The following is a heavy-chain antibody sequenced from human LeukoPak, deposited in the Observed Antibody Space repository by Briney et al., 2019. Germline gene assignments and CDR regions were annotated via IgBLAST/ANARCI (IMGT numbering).Heavy chain of an antibody. CDR3: ARYYRSGTYYTN. CDR2: IYYRGST. CDR1: GGSVSSSSYY. V-gene: IGHV4-39*01. J-gene: IGHJ4*02. Sequence: PSGTLSLTCTVSGGSVSSSSYYWDWIRQPPGKGLEWIGSIYYRGSTFYNPSLTSRITISVDTSNNHFSLRLSSVTAADTAVYYCARYYRSGTYYTNWGQGTLVTVSS. D-gene: IGHD3-10*01.